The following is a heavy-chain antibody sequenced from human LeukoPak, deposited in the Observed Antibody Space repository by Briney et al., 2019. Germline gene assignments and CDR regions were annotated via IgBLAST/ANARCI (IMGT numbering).Heavy chain of an antibody. Sequence: GASVKVSCKASGYTFTSYGISWVRQAPGQGLEWMGWISAYNGNTNYAQKLQGRVTMTTDTSTSTAYMELRSLRSDDTAVYYCARRRYFSGYSYGAFDYWGQGTLVTVSS. CDR1: GYTFTSYG. CDR2: ISAYNGNT. J-gene: IGHJ4*02. D-gene: IGHD5-18*01. V-gene: IGHV1-18*01. CDR3: ARRRYFSGYSYGAFDY.